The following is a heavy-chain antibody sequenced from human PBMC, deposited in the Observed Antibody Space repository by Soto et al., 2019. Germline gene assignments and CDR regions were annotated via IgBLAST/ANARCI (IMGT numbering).Heavy chain of an antibody. V-gene: IGHV3-49*03. Sequence: GGSLRLSCTASGFTFGDYAMSWFRQAPGKGLEWVGFIRSKAYGGTTEYAASVKGGFTISRDDSKSIAYLQMNSLKTEDTAVYYCTRVRYVPAAIYYYYYMDVWGKGTTVTVSS. CDR1: GFTFGDYA. CDR3: TRVRYVPAAIYYYYYMDV. D-gene: IGHD2-2*01. CDR2: IRSKAYGGTT. J-gene: IGHJ6*03.